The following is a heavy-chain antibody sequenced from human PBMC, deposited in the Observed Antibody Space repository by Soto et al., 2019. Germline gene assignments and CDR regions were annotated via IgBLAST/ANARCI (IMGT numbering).Heavy chain of an antibody. CDR2: INAGNGNT. V-gene: IGHV1-3*01. J-gene: IGHJ6*02. D-gene: IGHD2-2*02. CDR1: GYTFTSYA. CDR3: ARWKGYCSSTSCYKGAWGMDV. Sequence: ASVKVSCKASGYTFTSYAMHWVREAPGQRLEWMGWINAGNGNTKYSQKFQGRVTITRDTSASTAYMELSSLRSEDTGVYYCARWKGYCSSTSCYKGAWGMDVWGQGTTVTVS.